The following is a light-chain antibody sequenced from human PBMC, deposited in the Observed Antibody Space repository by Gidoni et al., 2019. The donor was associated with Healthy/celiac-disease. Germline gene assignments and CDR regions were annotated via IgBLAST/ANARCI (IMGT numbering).Light chain of an antibody. Sequence: NFLLTQPHSVSESPGKTVTISCTRSSGSIASNYVQWYQQRPGSAPTTVIYEDNQRPSGVPDRFSGSIDSSSNSASLTISGLKTEDEADYYWQSYDSILVFGGGTKLTVL. J-gene: IGLJ2*01. CDR1: SGSIASNY. V-gene: IGLV6-57*03. CDR2: EDN. CDR3: QSYDSILV.